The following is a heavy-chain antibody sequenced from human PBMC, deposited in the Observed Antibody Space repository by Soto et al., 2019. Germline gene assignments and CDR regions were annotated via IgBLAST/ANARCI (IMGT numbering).Heavy chain of an antibody. CDR2: IRAYNGNT. Sequence: GASVKVGCKASGYTFTSYGISWAQQAPGQGLEWMGWIRAYNGNTNYAQKLQGRVTMTTDTSTSTAYMDRGSLRSDDTGVYYCARDLITMVRGVHSPYYYYYGMDVWGQGTPVTVS. CDR1: GYTFTSYG. D-gene: IGHD3-10*01. CDR3: ARDLITMVRGVHSPYYYYYGMDV. J-gene: IGHJ6*02. V-gene: IGHV1-18*04.